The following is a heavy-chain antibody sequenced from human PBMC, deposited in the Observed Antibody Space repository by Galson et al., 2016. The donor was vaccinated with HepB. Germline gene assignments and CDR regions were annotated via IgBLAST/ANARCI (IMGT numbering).Heavy chain of an antibody. V-gene: IGHV4-59*11. Sequence: ETLSLTCTVSGGSIIGHYWSWIRQPPGKGLEWIGYISYTGTTNYNPSLKSRVTISLDTSKNQFSLKLRSVTAADTAVYYCARQSRLGLRPKGMDVWGQGTTVTVSS. CDR1: GGSIIGHY. J-gene: IGHJ6*02. CDR2: ISYTGTT. D-gene: IGHD3/OR15-3a*01. CDR3: ARQSRLGLRPKGMDV.